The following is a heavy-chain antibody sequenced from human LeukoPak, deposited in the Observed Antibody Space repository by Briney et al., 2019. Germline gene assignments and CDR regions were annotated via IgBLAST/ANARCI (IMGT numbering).Heavy chain of an antibody. V-gene: IGHV3-23*01. CDR2: ISGGGDIT. D-gene: IGHD2-21*02. J-gene: IGHJ4*02. Sequence: GGSLRLSCAASGFNFANHAMSWVRQTPGKGLERVSAISGGGDITYYADSVTGRFTISRDNSKDTLFLQMHSLGPGDTAVYYCVREDTPATANYWGQGTLVTISS. CDR3: VREDTPATANY. CDR1: GFNFANHA.